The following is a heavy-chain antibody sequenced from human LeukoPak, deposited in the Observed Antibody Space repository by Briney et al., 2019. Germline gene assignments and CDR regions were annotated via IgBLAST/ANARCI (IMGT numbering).Heavy chain of an antibody. D-gene: IGHD6-6*01. J-gene: IGHJ4*02. CDR1: GGSISSYY. V-gene: IGHV4-59*01. CDR3: AGATTSSSADY. Sequence: SETLSLTCTVSGGSISSYYWSWIRQPPGKGLEWIGYIYYSGSTNYNPSLKSRVTISVDTSKNQFSLKLSSVTAADTAVYYCAGATTSSSADYWGQGTLVTVSS. CDR2: IYYSGST.